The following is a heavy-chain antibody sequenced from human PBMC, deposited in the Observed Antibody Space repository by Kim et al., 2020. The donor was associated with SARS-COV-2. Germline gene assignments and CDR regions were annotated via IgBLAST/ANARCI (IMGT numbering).Heavy chain of an antibody. J-gene: IGHJ4*02. Sequence: LKSRVTISVDTSKNQFSLKLSSVTAADTAIYYCARGNSYYYDSSGYLVIDYWGQGTLVTVSS. D-gene: IGHD3-22*01. V-gene: IGHV4-59*09. CDR3: ARGNSYYYDSSGYLVIDY.